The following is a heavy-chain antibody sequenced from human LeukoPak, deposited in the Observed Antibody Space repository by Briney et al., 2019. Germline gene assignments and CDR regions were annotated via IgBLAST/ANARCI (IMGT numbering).Heavy chain of an antibody. CDR1: GGSISSYY. Sequence: SETLSLTCTVSGGSISSYYWSWLRQPPGRGLEWIGYIYYSGSTNYNPSLKSRVTISVDTSKNQFSLKLSSVTAADTAVYYCARVTLPAAPFDPWGQGTLVTVSS. CDR3: ARVTLPAAPFDP. J-gene: IGHJ5*02. V-gene: IGHV4-59*01. D-gene: IGHD2-2*01. CDR2: IYYSGST.